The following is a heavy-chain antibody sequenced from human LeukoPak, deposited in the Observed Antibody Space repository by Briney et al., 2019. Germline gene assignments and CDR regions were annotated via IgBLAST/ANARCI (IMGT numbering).Heavy chain of an antibody. CDR2: IIPIFGIA. CDR1: GGTFSSYA. CDR3: ARGCSSTSCYFDY. V-gene: IGHV1-69*04. D-gene: IGHD2-2*01. J-gene: IGHJ4*02. Sequence: SVKVSCKASGGTFSSYAISWVRQAPGQGLEWMGRIIPIFGIANYAQKFQGRVTITADKPTSTAYMELSSLRSEDTAVYYCARGCSSTSCYFDYWGQGTLVTVSS.